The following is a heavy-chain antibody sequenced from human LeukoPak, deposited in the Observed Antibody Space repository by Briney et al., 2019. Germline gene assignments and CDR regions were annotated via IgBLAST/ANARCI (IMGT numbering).Heavy chain of an antibody. J-gene: IGHJ4*02. CDR2: INPNSGGT. CDR1: GCTFTGYY. CDR3: ARDLGEIVRGVIDY. D-gene: IGHD3-10*01. Sequence: GASVKVSCKASGCTFTGYYMHWVRQAPGQGLEWMGWINPNSGGTNYAQKFQGRVTMTRDTSISTAYMELSRLRSDDTAVYYCARDLGEIVRGVIDYWGQGTLVTVSS. V-gene: IGHV1-2*02.